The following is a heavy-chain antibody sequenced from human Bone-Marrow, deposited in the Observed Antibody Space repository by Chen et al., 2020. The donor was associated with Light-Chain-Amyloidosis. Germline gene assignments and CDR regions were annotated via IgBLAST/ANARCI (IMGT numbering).Heavy chain of an antibody. D-gene: IGHD5-12*01. V-gene: IGHV5-51*01. J-gene: IGHJ4*02. CDR3: ARRRDGYNFDY. CDR2: IXXXDXXX. CDR1: GYTFPNYW. Sequence: KGSGYTFPNYWIGWVRQMPGKGLEWMGVIXXXDXXXXXXXSXXGQVTISADKSITXAXLQWRSLKASDTATYHCARRRDGYNFDYWGQGTLVTVSS.